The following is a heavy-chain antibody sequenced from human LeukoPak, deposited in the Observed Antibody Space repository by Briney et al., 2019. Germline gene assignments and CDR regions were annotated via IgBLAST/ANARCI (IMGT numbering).Heavy chain of an antibody. CDR1: GGSISSYY. Sequence: SETLSLTCTVSGGSISSYYWSWIRQPPGKGLEWIGYIYYSGSTNYNPSLESRVTISVDTSKNQFSLKLSSVTAADTAVYYCARGLGDYYDSSGYYYYWGQGTLVTVSS. D-gene: IGHD3-22*01. J-gene: IGHJ4*02. CDR3: ARGLGDYYDSSGYYYY. V-gene: IGHV4-59*08. CDR2: IYYSGST.